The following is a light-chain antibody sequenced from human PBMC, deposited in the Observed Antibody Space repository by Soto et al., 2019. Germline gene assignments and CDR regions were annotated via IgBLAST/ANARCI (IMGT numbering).Light chain of an antibody. CDR1: SSDVGGYNY. CDR3: SSYAGSNNLV. V-gene: IGLV2-8*01. J-gene: IGLJ2*01. Sequence: QSVLTQPPSASGSPGQSVTISCTGTSSDVGGYNYVSWYQQHPGKAPKLMIYEVSKRPSGVPDRFSCSKSGNTASLTVSGLQAEDEADYYCSSYAGSNNLVFGGGTKVTV. CDR2: EVS.